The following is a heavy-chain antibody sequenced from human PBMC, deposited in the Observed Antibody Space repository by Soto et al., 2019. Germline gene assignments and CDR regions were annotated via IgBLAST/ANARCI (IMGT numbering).Heavy chain of an antibody. CDR1: GFTVSSNY. V-gene: IGHV3-53*01. D-gene: IGHD3-22*01. CDR3: ASERFRYYYDSSGYYSDY. Sequence: PGGSLRLSCAASGFTVSSNYMSWVRQAPGKGLEWVSVIYSGGSTYYADSVKGRFTISRDNSKNTLYLQMNSLRAEDTAVYYCASERFRYYYDSSGYYSDYRGQGTLVTVSS. CDR2: IYSGGST. J-gene: IGHJ4*02.